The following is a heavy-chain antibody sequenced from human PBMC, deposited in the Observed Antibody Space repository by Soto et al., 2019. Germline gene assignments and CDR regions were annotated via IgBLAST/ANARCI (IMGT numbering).Heavy chain of an antibody. V-gene: IGHV1-18*01. CDR1: GYTDNTYG. CDR2: ISAYNGNT. Sequence: QVQLVQSGTEVKKPGASVKVSCKASGYTDNTYGITWVRQAPGQGLEWMGWISAYNGNTNYAQKFQGRVTMTADTSTSTGYMELRSLTSDDSAVYYCAKVNPYYYFDLWGRGTLVTVSS. J-gene: IGHJ2*01. D-gene: IGHD2-21*01. CDR3: AKVNPYYYFDL.